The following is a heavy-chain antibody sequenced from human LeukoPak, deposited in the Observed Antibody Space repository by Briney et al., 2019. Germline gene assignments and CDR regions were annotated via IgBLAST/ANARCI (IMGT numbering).Heavy chain of an antibody. Sequence: SETLSLTCTVAGGTISSYYWSWIRQPPGKGLEWIGYIYYRGSTNYNPSLKSRVTISVDTTKNQFSLKLSSVTAADTAVYYRATDYGDGYWYFDLWGRGTLVTVSS. V-gene: IGHV4-59*01. CDR1: GGTISSYY. CDR2: IYYRGST. CDR3: ATDYGDGYWYFDL. J-gene: IGHJ2*01. D-gene: IGHD4-17*01.